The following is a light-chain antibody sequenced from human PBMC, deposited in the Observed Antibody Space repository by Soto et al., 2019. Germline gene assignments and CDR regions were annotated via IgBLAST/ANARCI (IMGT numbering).Light chain of an antibody. CDR3: CSYSTSSPVV. Sequence: QSALTQPASVSGSPGQSITISCTGTGNDIGAYDFLSWYQQYSGRAPKLINYDVTQRPSGISPRFTGSKSGNTASLTVSGLQPEDEADYYCCSYSTSSPVVFGRGTKLTVL. J-gene: IGLJ2*01. CDR1: GNDIGAYDF. V-gene: IGLV2-14*03. CDR2: DVT.